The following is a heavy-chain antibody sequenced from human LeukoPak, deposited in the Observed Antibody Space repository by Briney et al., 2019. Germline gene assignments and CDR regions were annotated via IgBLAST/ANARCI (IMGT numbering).Heavy chain of an antibody. CDR1: GFTFTRYS. V-gene: IGHV3-48*04. Sequence: GGSLRLSCAASGFTFTRYSMTWVRQAPGKGLEWVSYISSSSSTIHYADSVKGRFTISRDNTKNSLYLQMNSLRAEDTAVYYCARDGAATLVRGVITFDYWGQGTLVTVSS. D-gene: IGHD3-10*01. J-gene: IGHJ4*02. CDR2: ISSSSSTI. CDR3: ARDGAATLVRGVITFDY.